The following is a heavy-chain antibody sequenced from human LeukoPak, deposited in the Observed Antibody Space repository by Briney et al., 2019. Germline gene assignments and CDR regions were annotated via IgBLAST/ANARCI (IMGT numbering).Heavy chain of an antibody. CDR1: GYSFTSYW. D-gene: IGHD3-10*01. V-gene: IGHV5-10-1*01. J-gene: IGHJ6*02. CDR3: ARYYGSGSYRYYGMDV. Sequence: GESLRISCKGSGYSFTSYWISWLRQMPGKGLEWMGRIDPSDSYTNYSPSFQGHVTISADKSISTAYLQWSSLKASDTAMYYCARYYGSGSYRYYGMDVWGQGSTVTVSS. CDR2: IDPSDSYT.